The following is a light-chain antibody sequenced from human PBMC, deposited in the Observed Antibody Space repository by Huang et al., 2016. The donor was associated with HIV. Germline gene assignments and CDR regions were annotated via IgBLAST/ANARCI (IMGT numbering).Light chain of an antibody. CDR1: QNINSN. Sequence: EIVMSQSPAALSVSPGERVTLSCRASQNINSNLAWYQQKSGQAPRRLIYGASTRSTGIPARFSGNGSGTQFTLTISGLQSDDFALYYCQQYDNWPPKYTFGQGTKLEI. CDR2: GAS. CDR3: QQYDNWPPKYT. J-gene: IGKJ2*01. V-gene: IGKV3-15*01.